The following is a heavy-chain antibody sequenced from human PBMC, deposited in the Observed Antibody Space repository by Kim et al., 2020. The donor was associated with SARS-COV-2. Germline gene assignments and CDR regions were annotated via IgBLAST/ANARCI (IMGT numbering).Heavy chain of an antibody. Sequence: GGSLRLSCTASGFTFGDYAMSWFRQAPGKGLEWVGFIRSKAYGGTTEYAASVKGRFTISRDDSKSIAYLQMNSLKTEDTAVYYCTRDRLGGSCYWCSWFDPWGQGTLVTVSS. J-gene: IGHJ5*02. V-gene: IGHV3-49*03. CDR2: IRSKAYGGTT. CDR1: GFTFGDYA. CDR3: TRDRLGGSCYWCSWFDP. D-gene: IGHD2-15*01.